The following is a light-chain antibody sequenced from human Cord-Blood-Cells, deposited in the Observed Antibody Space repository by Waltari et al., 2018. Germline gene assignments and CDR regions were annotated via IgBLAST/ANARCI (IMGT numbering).Light chain of an antibody. J-gene: IGKJ1*01. Sequence: EIVLTQSPGTLSLSPGERATLPCRASQSVSSSYLAWYQQKPGQAPRLFIYGASSRATGIPDRFSGSGSGTDFTLTISRLEPEDFAVYYCQQYGSSPQTFGQGTKVEIK. V-gene: IGKV3-20*01. CDR3: QQYGSSPQT. CDR2: GAS. CDR1: QSVSSSY.